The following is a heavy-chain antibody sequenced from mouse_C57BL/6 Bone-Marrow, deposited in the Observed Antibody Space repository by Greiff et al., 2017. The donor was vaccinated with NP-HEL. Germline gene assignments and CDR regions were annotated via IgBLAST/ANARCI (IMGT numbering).Heavy chain of an antibody. CDR1: GYAFTNYL. CDR2: INPGSGGT. D-gene: IGHD2-2*01. CDR3: ARCPSTMVTVNYYFDY. J-gene: IGHJ2*01. V-gene: IGHV1-54*01. Sequence: QVQLQQSGAELVRPGTSVKVSCKASGYAFTNYLIEWVKQRPGQGLEWIGVINPGSGGTNYNEKFKGKATLTADKSSSIAYMQLSSLTSEDSAVYFCARCPSTMVTVNYYFDYWGQGTTLTVSS.